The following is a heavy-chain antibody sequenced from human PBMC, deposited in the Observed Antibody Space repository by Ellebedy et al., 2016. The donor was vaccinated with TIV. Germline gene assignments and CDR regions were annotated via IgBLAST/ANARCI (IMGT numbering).Heavy chain of an antibody. Sequence: ASVKVSXXASGYTFTSYGISWVRQAPGQGLEWMGWISAYNGNTNYAQKLQGRVTMTTDTSTSTAYMELRSLRSDDTAVYYCARHSAAAGKVFLFYGMDVWGQGTTVTVSS. D-gene: IGHD6-13*01. V-gene: IGHV1-18*01. J-gene: IGHJ6*02. CDR2: ISAYNGNT. CDR3: ARHSAAAGKVFLFYGMDV. CDR1: GYTFTSYG.